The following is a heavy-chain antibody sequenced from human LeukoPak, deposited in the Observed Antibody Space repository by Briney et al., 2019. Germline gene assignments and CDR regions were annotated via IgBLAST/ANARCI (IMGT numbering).Heavy chain of an antibody. J-gene: IGHJ4*02. D-gene: IGHD3-22*01. Sequence: GSLRLPCAASGFTFSSYCMTWVRQPPGKGLEWIGEINHSGSTNYNPSLKSRVTISVDTSKNQFSLKLSSVTAADTAVYYCARGMIVVSYYFDYWGQGTLVTVSS. CDR3: ARGMIVVSYYFDY. CDR1: GFTFSSYC. CDR2: INHSGST. V-gene: IGHV4-34*01.